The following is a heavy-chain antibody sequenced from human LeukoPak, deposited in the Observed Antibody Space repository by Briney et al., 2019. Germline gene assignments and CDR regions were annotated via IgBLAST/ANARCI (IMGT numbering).Heavy chain of an antibody. V-gene: IGHV4-34*01. CDR1: GGSFSGYY. J-gene: IGHJ4*02. CDR2: INHSGST. Sequence: PSETLSLTCAVYGGSFSGYYWSWIRQPPGKGLEWIGEINHSGSTNYNPSPKSRVTISVDTSKNQFSLKLSSVTAADTAVYYCASGTYYYDSSGYYNWGQGTLVTVSS. D-gene: IGHD3-22*01. CDR3: ASGTYYYDSSGYYN.